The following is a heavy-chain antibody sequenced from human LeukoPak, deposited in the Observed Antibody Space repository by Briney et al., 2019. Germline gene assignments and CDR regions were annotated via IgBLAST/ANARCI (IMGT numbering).Heavy chain of an antibody. D-gene: IGHD2-2*01. Sequence: PSETLSLTCAVYGGSFSGYYWSWIRQPPGKGLEWIREINHSGSTNYNPSLKSRVTISVDTSKNQFSLKLSSVTAADTAVYYCARGRRRQYQLLRSWFDPWGQGTLVTVSS. CDR2: INHSGST. CDR1: GGSFSGYY. CDR3: ARGRRRQYQLLRSWFDP. J-gene: IGHJ5*02. V-gene: IGHV4-34*01.